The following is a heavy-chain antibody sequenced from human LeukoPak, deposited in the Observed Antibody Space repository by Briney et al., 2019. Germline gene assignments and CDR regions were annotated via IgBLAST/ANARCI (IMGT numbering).Heavy chain of an antibody. D-gene: IGHD1-26*01. CDR2: IRYDGSNK. CDR1: GFTFSSYG. J-gene: IGHJ4*02. CDR3: AIERVVGATTFDY. V-gene: IGHV3-30*02. Sequence: GGSLRLSCAASGFTFSSYGMHWVRQAPGKGLEWVAFIRYDGSNKYYADSVKGRFTISRDNSKNTLYLQMNSLRAEDTAVYYCAIERVVGATTFDYWGQGTLVTVSS.